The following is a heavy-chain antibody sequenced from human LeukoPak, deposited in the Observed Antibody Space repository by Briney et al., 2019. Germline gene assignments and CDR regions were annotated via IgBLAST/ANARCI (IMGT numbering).Heavy chain of an antibody. Sequence: GASVKVSCKASGYTFTGYYMHWVRQAPGQGLEWMGWINPNSGDTNYAQKFQGRVTMTRDTSISTAYMELSRLRSDDTAVYYCAGDYGDYSNWFDPWGQGTLVTVSS. CDR1: GYTFTGYY. CDR3: AGDYGDYSNWFDP. V-gene: IGHV1-2*02. D-gene: IGHD4-17*01. CDR2: INPNSGDT. J-gene: IGHJ5*02.